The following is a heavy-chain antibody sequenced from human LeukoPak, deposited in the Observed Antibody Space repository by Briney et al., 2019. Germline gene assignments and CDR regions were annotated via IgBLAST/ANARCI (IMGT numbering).Heavy chain of an antibody. J-gene: IGHJ4*02. CDR3: ARDLLNYYDSSGYSSGVDY. Sequence: GASVKVSCKASGYTFTGYYMHWVRQAPGQGLEWMGWINPNSGGTNYAQKFQGRVTMTRDTSISTAYMELSRLRSDDTAVYYCARDLLNYYDSSGYSSGVDYWGQGTLVTVSS. V-gene: IGHV1-2*02. CDR1: GYTFTGYY. CDR2: INPNSGGT. D-gene: IGHD3-22*01.